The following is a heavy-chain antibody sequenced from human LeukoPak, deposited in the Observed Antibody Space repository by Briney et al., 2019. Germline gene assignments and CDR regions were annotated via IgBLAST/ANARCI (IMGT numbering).Heavy chain of an antibody. CDR1: GGALRSGGYY. Sequence: SETLSLTCTLSGGALRSGGYYWHWIRQFPGKGLEWIGCIYHRGSTTYNPSLTSRVTISVDTSKNQFSLKLSSVTAADTAVYYCARDGLRYFDAFDIWGQGTMVTVSS. J-gene: IGHJ3*02. CDR2: IYHRGST. D-gene: IGHD1-1*01. CDR3: ARDGLRYFDAFDI. V-gene: IGHV4-61*08.